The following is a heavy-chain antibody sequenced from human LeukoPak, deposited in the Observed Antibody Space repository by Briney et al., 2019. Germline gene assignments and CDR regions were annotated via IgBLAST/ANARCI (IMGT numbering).Heavy chain of an antibody. V-gene: IGHV3-33*08. CDR1: GFTFSSYA. CDR2: IWYDGSNK. Sequence: GGSLRLSCAASGFTFSSYAMHWVRQAPGKGLEWVAVIWYDGSNKYYADSVKGRFTISRDNSKNTLYLQMNSLRAEDTAAYYCARDSIAVVPAATAFDIWGQGTMVTVSS. J-gene: IGHJ3*02. CDR3: ARDSIAVVPAATAFDI. D-gene: IGHD2-2*01.